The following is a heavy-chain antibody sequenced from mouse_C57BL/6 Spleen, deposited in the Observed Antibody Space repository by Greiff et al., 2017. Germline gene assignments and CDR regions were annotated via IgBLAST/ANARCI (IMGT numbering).Heavy chain of an antibody. CDR3: ARVKFITTVKDAMDY. CDR1: GYTFTSYW. Sequence: QVHVKQPGAELVMPGASVKLSCKASGYTFTSYWMYWVKQRPGQGLEWIGEIDPSDSYTNYNQKFKGKSTLTEDKSSSTAYMQLSSLTSEDSAVYYCARVKFITTVKDAMDYWGQGTSVTVSS. V-gene: IGHV1-69*01. D-gene: IGHD1-1*01. J-gene: IGHJ4*01. CDR2: IDPSDSYT.